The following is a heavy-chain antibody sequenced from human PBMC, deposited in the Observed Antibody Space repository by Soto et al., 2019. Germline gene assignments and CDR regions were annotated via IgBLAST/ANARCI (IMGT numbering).Heavy chain of an antibody. CDR1: GGTFNTYA. CDR3: AREVQVHTPAFVY. CDR2: ISPMFGAA. J-gene: IGHJ4*02. V-gene: IGHV1-69*19. D-gene: IGHD3-10*01. Sequence: QVQMVQSGAEMKKPGSSVKVSCQSSGGTFNTYAMNWVRQAPGQGPEWMGDISPMFGAANYAPKFQGRVTITEDESTCTSYMQLSSLTSEDTALYFCAREVQVHTPAFVYWGQGTLVTVSS.